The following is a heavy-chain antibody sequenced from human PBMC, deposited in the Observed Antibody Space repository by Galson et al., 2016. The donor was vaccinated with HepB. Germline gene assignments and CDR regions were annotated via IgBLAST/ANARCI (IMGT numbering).Heavy chain of an antibody. CDR1: GFSFSSQA. CDR2: VSGSGSST. CDR3: AKPGIWFGELQN. D-gene: IGHD3-10*01. V-gene: IGHV3-23*01. J-gene: IGHJ4*02. Sequence: SLRLSCAASGFSFSSQAMTWVRQAPGKGLEWLSTVSGSGSSTWYADSVKGRFTISRDNSEHMILYLQLSDLRAEDTAIYYCAKPGIWFGELQNRGRGTLVTVPP.